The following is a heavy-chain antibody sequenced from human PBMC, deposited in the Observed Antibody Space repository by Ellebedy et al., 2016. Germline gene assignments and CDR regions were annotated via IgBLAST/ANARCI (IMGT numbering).Heavy chain of an antibody. CDR2: ISYHGSNT. D-gene: IGHD3-3*01. V-gene: IGHV3-30*03. J-gene: IGHJ4*02. Sequence: GGSLRLSCAASGFTVSSNYMSWVRQAPGEGLEWVAVISYHGSNTHYADSVKGRSTISRDNSKNTLYLQINSLRVDDTAVYYCARDWNEGYDGYFDYWGQGTLVTVSS. CDR3: ARDWNEGYDGYFDY. CDR1: GFTVSSNY.